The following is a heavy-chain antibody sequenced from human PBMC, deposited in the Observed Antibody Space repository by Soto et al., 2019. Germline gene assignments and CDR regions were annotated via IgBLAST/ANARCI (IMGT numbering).Heavy chain of an antibody. D-gene: IGHD1-1*01. CDR1: GLTVSGKKY. V-gene: IGHV3-53*01. Sequence: DVQLVESGGGLIQPGGSLRLSCVTSGLTVSGKKYMAWVRQAPGKGPEWVSGVYDLDGTYYADSVRGGFTTSIDIARTTVYPRMRNLRPEDTALCFWATWNRRNTADDIWGEGTMVSVSS. J-gene: IGHJ3*02. CDR3: ATWNRRNTADDI. CDR2: VYDLDGT.